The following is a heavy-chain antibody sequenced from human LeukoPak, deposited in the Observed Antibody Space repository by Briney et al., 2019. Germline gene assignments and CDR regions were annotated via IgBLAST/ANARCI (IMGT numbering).Heavy chain of an antibody. Sequence: GGSLRLSCAASGFTFSSYSMNWVRQAPGKGLEWVSSISSSSYIYYADSVKGRFTTSRDNAKNSLYLQMNSLRAEDTAVYYCARDIRPAPAPIDYWGQGTLVTVSS. CDR1: GFTFSSYS. V-gene: IGHV3-21*01. J-gene: IGHJ4*02. CDR3: ARDIRPAPAPIDY. D-gene: IGHD2-2*02. CDR2: ISSSSYI.